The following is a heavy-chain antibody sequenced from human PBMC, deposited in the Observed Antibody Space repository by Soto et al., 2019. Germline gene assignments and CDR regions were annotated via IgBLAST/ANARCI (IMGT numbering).Heavy chain of an antibody. D-gene: IGHD7-27*01. CDR1: GYTFSSYA. V-gene: IGHV1-3*01. J-gene: IGHJ4*02. CDR3: ARDTGDGTFDF. CDR2: INAGYGNT. Sequence: QVQLVQSGAEVKKPGASVKVSCEASGYTFSSYAMHWVRQAPGQRLEWMGWINAGYGNTKSSQKFQDRVTISRDTSASTAYMELTSLRSEDTAVYYCARDTGDGTFDFWGQGTLVTVSS.